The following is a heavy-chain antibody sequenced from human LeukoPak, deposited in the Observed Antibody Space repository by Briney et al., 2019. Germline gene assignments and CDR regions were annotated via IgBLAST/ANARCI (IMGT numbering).Heavy chain of an antibody. CDR1: GFTFSSYW. Sequence: GGSLRLSCAASGFTFSSYWMSWVRQAPGKGLEWVAVISYDGSNKYYADSVKGRFTISRDNSKNTLYLQMNSLRAEDTAVYYCASPLDYSNYYYMDVWGKGTTVTVSS. CDR2: ISYDGSNK. J-gene: IGHJ6*03. CDR3: ASPLDYSNYYYMDV. D-gene: IGHD4-11*01. V-gene: IGHV3-30-3*01.